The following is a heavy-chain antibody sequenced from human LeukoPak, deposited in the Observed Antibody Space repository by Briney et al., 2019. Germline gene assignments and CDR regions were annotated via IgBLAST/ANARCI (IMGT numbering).Heavy chain of an antibody. CDR1: GGSLSTSS. V-gene: IGHV4-59*01. CDR2: IYYGGTT. Sequence: PSETLSLTCSVSGGSLSTSSWSWVRQSPGKRLEWIGYIYYGGTTNYNPSLNSRVTISADTAKNQFSLRLRSVTAADTAIYYCARDTTVASGMQHWGQGTLVTVSS. CDR3: ARDTTVASGMQH. D-gene: IGHD4-23*01. J-gene: IGHJ4*02.